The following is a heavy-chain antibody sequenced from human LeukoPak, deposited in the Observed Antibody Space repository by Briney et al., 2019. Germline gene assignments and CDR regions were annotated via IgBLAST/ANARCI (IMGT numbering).Heavy chain of an antibody. D-gene: IGHD6-13*01. Sequence: ASVKVSCKASGYTFTGYYMHWVRQAPGQGLEWMGWINPNSGGTNYAQKFQGRVTMTRDTSISTAYMELSRLRSDDTAVYYCAREMYSSSWYPYYYCGMDVWGQGTTVTVSS. CDR1: GYTFTGYY. CDR2: INPNSGGT. V-gene: IGHV1-2*02. CDR3: AREMYSSSWYPYYYCGMDV. J-gene: IGHJ6*02.